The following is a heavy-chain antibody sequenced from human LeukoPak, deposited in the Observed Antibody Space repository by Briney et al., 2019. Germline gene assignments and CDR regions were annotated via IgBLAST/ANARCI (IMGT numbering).Heavy chain of an antibody. J-gene: IGHJ4*02. CDR1: GYTFTSYD. CDR3: ARMTLGPWAADDY. D-gene: IGHD6-13*01. CDR2: MNPNSGNT. V-gene: IGHV1-8*01. Sequence: ASVKVSCKASGYTFTSYDIDWVRQATGQGLEWMGWMNPNSGNTGYAQKFQGRVTMTRNTSISTAYMELSSLRSEDTAVYYCARMTLGPWAADDYWGQGTLVTVSS.